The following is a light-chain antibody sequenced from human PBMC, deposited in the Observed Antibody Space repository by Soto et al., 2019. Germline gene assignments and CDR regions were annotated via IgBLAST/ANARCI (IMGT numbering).Light chain of an antibody. CDR1: QGIRNY. Sequence: DIQMTQSPSSLSASVGDRVTITCRASQGIRNYLAWFRQKPGKAPESLIYGASSLQAGVPPRFSGSGSGTDFTLTISSLQPEDFATYYYQQYISYPLTFGGGTRVEIK. J-gene: IGKJ4*01. V-gene: IGKV1-16*01. CDR3: QQYISYPLT. CDR2: GAS.